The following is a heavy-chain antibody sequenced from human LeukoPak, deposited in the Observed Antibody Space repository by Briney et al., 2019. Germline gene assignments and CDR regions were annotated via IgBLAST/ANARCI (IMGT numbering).Heavy chain of an antibody. CDR3: VASSPQNWKAHDY. J-gene: IGHJ4*02. CDR1: GYTLSEFS. CDR2: FDPENGET. Sequence: GASVKVSCKVSGYTLSEFSMHWVRQAPGKGLELMGGFDPENGETIYAQKFQGRVSMTEDTSTDTAYMDLSSLRSEDTAVYYCVASSPQNWKAHDYWGQGTLVTVSS. V-gene: IGHV1-24*01. D-gene: IGHD1-1*01.